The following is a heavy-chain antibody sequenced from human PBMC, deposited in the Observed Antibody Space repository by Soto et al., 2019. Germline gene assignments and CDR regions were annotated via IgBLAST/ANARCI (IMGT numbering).Heavy chain of an antibody. CDR2: IYYSGST. V-gene: IGHV4-31*03. D-gene: IGHD2-2*01. J-gene: IGHJ6*02. CDR3: ARGSSSRPPLLMDV. Sequence: PSETLSLTCTVSGGSISSGGYYWSWIRQHPGKGLEWIGYIYYSGSTYYNPSLKSRVTISVDTSKNQFSLKLSSVTAADTAVYYCARGSSSRPPLLMDVWGQGTTVTVSS. CDR1: GGSISSGGYY.